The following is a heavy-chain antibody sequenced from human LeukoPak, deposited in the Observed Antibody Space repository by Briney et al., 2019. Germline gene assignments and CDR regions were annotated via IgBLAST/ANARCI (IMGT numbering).Heavy chain of an antibody. Sequence: GESLKISCKGSGYIFNSYWIGWVRQRPGKGLEWMGVIYPGDSGTRYMPSFQGQVTISADKSITTAYLQWSSLKASDTAIYYCARGGYIYGFDYWGQGTLVTVSS. CDR2: IYPGDSGT. CDR1: GYIFNSYW. V-gene: IGHV5-51*01. CDR3: ARGGYIYGFDY. J-gene: IGHJ4*02. D-gene: IGHD5-18*01.